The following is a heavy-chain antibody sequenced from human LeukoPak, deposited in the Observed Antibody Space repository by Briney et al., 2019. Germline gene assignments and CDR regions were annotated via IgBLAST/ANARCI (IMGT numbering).Heavy chain of an antibody. CDR1: GGSISSSSYY. CDR3: ARSPYNWFDP. CDR2: IYYSGST. Sequence: SETLSLTCTVSGGSISSSSYYWGWIRQPPGKGLEWIGSIYYSGSTYYNPSLKSRVTISVDTSKNQFSLKLSSVTAADTAVYYCARSPYNWFDPWGQGTLVTVSS. J-gene: IGHJ5*02. V-gene: IGHV4-39*07.